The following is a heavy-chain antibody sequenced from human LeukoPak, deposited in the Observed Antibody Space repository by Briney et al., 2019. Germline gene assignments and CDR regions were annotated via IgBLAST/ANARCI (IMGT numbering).Heavy chain of an antibody. CDR3: ARDFNHYGEVVSRWFDP. CDR1: GDSIRISPYY. J-gene: IGHJ5*02. D-gene: IGHD4-17*01. Sequence: PSETLSLTCSVSGDSIRISPYYWAWIRQPPGKGLEWIGNIYYSGNTYYNPSLKSRVTISVDTSKNQFSLMLSSVTAADTAVYYCARDFNHYGEVVSRWFDPWGQGTLVIVSS. V-gene: IGHV4-39*02. CDR2: IYYSGNT.